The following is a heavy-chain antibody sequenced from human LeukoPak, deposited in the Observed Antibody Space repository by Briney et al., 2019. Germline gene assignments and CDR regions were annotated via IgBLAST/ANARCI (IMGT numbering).Heavy chain of an antibody. CDR3: ARLGIAARPLGAFDI. CDR2: IYYSGST. D-gene: IGHD6-6*01. J-gene: IGHJ3*02. Sequence: SETLSLTCTVSGGSISSSSYYWGWIRQPPGKGLEWIGSIYYSGSTYYNPSLKGRVTISVDTSKNQFSLKLSSVTAADTAVYYCARLGIAARPLGAFDIWGQGTMVTVSS. V-gene: IGHV4-39*01. CDR1: GGSISSSSYY.